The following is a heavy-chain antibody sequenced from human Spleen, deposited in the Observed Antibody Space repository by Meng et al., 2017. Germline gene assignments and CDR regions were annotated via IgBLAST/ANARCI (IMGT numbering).Heavy chain of an antibody. J-gene: IGHJ6*02. CDR3: AKEGYGDYVFYYYAMDV. D-gene: IGHD3-16*01. V-gene: IGHV3-23*01. Sequence: GSLRLSCAASGFTFSTYAMSWVRQAPGTGPEWVSSIGGSGGITYYADSVEGRFTISRDNSRNTLYLQINSLRAEDTAVYYCAKEGYGDYVFYYYAMDVWGQGTTVTVSS. CDR2: IGGSGGIT. CDR1: GFTFSTYA.